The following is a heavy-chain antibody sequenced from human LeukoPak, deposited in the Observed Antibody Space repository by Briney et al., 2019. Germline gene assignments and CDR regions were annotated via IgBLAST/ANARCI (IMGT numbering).Heavy chain of an antibody. J-gene: IGHJ5*02. CDR3: AKSGGVRFDP. Sequence: GGSLRLSCAASGFTFSTYGMSWVRQAPGKGLEWVSAISGSGDSTYYADSVKGRFTISRDNSKNTLYLQMNSLRGEDTAVYYCAKSGGVRFDPWGQGTLVTVSS. V-gene: IGHV3-23*01. D-gene: IGHD3-16*01. CDR2: ISGSGDST. CDR1: GFTFSTYG.